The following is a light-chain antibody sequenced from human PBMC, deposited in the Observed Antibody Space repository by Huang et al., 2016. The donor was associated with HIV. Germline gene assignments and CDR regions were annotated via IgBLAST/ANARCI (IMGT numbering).Light chain of an antibody. CDR3: QQYGSSPYT. Sequence: ETVLTQSPGTLSLSPGERATLSCRASQSVSSNYLAWYQQKLSQAPRLIIDCASISATGIPDRFSGSGSGTDFTLTISRLEPEDSAVFYCQQYGSSPYTFGQGTKLEIK. CDR1: QSVSSNY. V-gene: IGKV3-20*01. J-gene: IGKJ2*01. CDR2: CAS.